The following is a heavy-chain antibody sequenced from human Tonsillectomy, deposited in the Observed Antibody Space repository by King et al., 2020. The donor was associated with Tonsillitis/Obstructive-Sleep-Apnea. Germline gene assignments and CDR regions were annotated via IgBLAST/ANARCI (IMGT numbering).Heavy chain of an antibody. V-gene: IGHV1-46*01. CDR2: INPSGCST. D-gene: IGHD3-3*01. Sequence: QLVQSGAEVKKPGASVKVSCKASGYTFTSYYMHWVRQAPGQGLEWMGIINPSGCSTSYAQKFQGRVTMTRDTSTSTVYMELSSLRSEDTAVYYCARDITIFGVVVYGMDVWGQGTTVTVSS. CDR1: GYTFTSYY. J-gene: IGHJ6*02. CDR3: ARDITIFGVVVYGMDV.